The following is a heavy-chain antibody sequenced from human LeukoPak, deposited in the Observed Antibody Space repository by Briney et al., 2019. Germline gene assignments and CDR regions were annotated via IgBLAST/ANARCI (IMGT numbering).Heavy chain of an antibody. CDR2: INTDGRST. V-gene: IGHV3-74*01. CDR1: GFTFSNYW. Sequence: PGGSLRLSCAASGFTFSNYWMHWVRQAPGKGLVWVSRINTDGRSTSYVDSVKGRFTISRDNAKNSLYLQMNSLRAEDTAVYYCARLWFGELSNWFDPWGQGTLVTVSS. J-gene: IGHJ5*02. CDR3: ARLWFGELSNWFDP. D-gene: IGHD3-10*01.